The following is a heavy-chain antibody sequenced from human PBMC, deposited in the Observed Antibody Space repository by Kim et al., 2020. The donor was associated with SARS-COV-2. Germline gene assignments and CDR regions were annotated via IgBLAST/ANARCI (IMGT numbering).Heavy chain of an antibody. CDR2: GNGNT. D-gene: IGHD3-16*01. Sequence: GNGNTIYSQKFQGRVTFTPDTSASTAYMELSFLRSEDSAVYYCLGGFYFDYWGQGTLVTVSS. CDR3: LGGFYFDY. V-gene: IGHV1-3*01. J-gene: IGHJ4*02.